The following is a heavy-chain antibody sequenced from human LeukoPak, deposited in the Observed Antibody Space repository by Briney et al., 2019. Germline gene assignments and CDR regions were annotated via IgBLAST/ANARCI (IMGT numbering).Heavy chain of an antibody. Sequence: PSGTLSLTCTVSGGSISSSSYYWGWIRQPPGKGLEWIGSIYYSGSTYYNPSLKSRVTISVDTSKNQFSLKLSSVTAADTAVYYCARVGYYYDSSGYVDYWGQGTLVTVSS. V-gene: IGHV4-39*01. J-gene: IGHJ4*02. D-gene: IGHD3-22*01. CDR2: IYYSGST. CDR1: GGSISSSSYY. CDR3: ARVGYYYDSSGYVDY.